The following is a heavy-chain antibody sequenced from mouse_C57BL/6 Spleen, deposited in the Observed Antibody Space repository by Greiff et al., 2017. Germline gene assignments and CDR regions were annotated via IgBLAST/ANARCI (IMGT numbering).Heavy chain of an antibody. D-gene: IGHD2-14*01. Sequence: VQLKESGAELVRPGASVKLSCKASGYTFTDYYINWVKQRPGQGLEWIARIYPGSGNTYYNEKFKGKATLTAEKSSSTAYMQLSSLTSEDSAVYFCARIGAWFAYWGQGTLVTVSA. CDR2: IYPGSGNT. CDR3: ARIGAWFAY. CDR1: GYTFTDYY. J-gene: IGHJ3*01. V-gene: IGHV1-76*01.